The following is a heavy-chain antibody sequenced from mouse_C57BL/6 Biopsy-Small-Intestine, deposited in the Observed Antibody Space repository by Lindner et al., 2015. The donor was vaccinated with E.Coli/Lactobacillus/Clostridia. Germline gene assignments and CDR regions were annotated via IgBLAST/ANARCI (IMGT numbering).Heavy chain of an antibody. V-gene: IGHV3-1*01. CDR1: GYSITSGYD. CDR3: ARGYYGSSYGYYFDC. Sequence: VQLQESGPGLVKPSQSLSLTCTVTGYSITSGYDWHWIRHFPGNKLEWMGYISYSGSTNYNPSLKSRISVTHDTSKSHFFLKLNSVSTEDTATYYCARGYYGSSYGYYFDCWGQGTTLTVSS. J-gene: IGHJ2*01. D-gene: IGHD1-1*01. CDR2: ISYSGST.